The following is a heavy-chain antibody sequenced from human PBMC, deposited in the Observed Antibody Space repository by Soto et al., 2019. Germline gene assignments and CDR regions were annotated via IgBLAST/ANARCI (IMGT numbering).Heavy chain of an antibody. CDR1: GFTFSNYW. J-gene: IGHJ4*02. CDR2: IKGDEITT. CDR3: ARGLYGAYGQDF. Sequence: GGSLRLSCAASGFTFSNYWIHWVRQAPGKGMVWVSRIKGDEITTNYADSVKGRFTISRDNAKNTVFLQMHSLRAEDTALYYCARGLYGAYGQDFWGQGILVTVSS. V-gene: IGHV3-74*01. D-gene: IGHD4-17*01.